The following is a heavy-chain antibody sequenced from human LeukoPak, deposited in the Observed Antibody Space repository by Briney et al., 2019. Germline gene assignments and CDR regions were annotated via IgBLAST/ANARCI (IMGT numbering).Heavy chain of an antibody. Sequence: ASVKVSCKASGYTFTRHAIHRVRQAPGQRLEWMGWINAGNGDTKYSQKFQGRVTFTGDTSASTAYMELSSLKSEDTAVYYCATVTRGTTLDHWGQGTLVTVSS. V-gene: IGHV1-3*01. D-gene: IGHD4-23*01. CDR2: INAGNGDT. CDR3: ATVTRGTTLDH. CDR1: GYTFTRHA. J-gene: IGHJ5*02.